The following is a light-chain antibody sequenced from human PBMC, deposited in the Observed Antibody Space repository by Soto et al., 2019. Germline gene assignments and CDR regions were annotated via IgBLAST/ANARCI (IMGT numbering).Light chain of an antibody. Sequence: EIVMTQSPATLSVSPGERASLSCGASQSIGVDLVWYQQKPGQAPRLLVYGASTRATGVPARFSGSGSGTEFPLTIRSLQSEDFAVYYCQQYDNWPPAYTFGQGTKLEIK. V-gene: IGKV3-15*01. CDR2: GAS. J-gene: IGKJ2*01. CDR1: QSIGVD. CDR3: QQYDNWPPAYT.